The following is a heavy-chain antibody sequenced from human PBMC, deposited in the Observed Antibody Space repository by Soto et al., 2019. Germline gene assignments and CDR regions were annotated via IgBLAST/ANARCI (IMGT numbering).Heavy chain of an antibody. J-gene: IGHJ4*02. CDR3: ASGSAIFLPALDY. CDR2: INAGNGNT. V-gene: IGHV1-3*01. CDR1: GYTFTIYA. D-gene: IGHD3-10*01. Sequence: SVKVSCKAAGYTFTIYAMHWVRQAPGQRLEWMGWINAGNGNTKYSQKFQGRVTITRDTSASTAYMELSSLRSEDTAVYYCASGSAIFLPALDYWGQGTLVTVSS.